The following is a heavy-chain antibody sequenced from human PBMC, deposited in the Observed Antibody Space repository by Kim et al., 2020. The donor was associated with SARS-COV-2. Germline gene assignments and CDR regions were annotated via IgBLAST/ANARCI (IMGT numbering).Heavy chain of an antibody. D-gene: IGHD3-22*01. CDR2: ISVSNVNT. CDR3: AREPNYYDSSGYLY. Sequence: ASVKVSCKASGYSFITYGISWVRQAPGQGFEWMGWISVSNVNTNYAQKPQGRVTMTTDTPTSTAYMELRSLRSDDTAVYYCAREPNYYDSSGYLYWGQGTLVTVSS. CDR1: GYSFITYG. V-gene: IGHV1-18*01. J-gene: IGHJ4*02.